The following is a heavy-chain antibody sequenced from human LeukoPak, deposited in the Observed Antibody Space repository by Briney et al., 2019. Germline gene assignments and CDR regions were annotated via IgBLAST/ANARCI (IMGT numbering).Heavy chain of an antibody. Sequence: GGTLRLSCEASSFTFSSYAMSWVRQAPGKGLEWVSAISGSGGSAYYADSVKGRFTISRDNSKNTLYLQMNSLRAEDTAAYYCAKDRIDSYRAVGYDAFDIWGQGTMVTVSS. CDR1: SFTFSSYA. V-gene: IGHV3-23*01. J-gene: IGHJ3*02. D-gene: IGHD5-18*01. CDR3: AKDRIDSYRAVGYDAFDI. CDR2: ISGSGGSA.